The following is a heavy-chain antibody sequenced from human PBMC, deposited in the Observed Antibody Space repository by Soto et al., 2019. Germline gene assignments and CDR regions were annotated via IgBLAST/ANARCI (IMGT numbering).Heavy chain of an antibody. Sequence: EVQLLESGGGLVQPGGSLRLSCAASGITISNYPMSWVRQAPGKGLDWVSGISGSGDRTYYGDSAKGRFTISKDISKNSLNLQVNSLRAEDTAVYYCARVSLRGGYDVVDYWGQGTLVTVSS. CDR3: ARVSLRGGYDVVDY. CDR2: ISGSGDRT. D-gene: IGHD5-12*01. CDR1: GITISNYP. V-gene: IGHV3-23*01. J-gene: IGHJ4*02.